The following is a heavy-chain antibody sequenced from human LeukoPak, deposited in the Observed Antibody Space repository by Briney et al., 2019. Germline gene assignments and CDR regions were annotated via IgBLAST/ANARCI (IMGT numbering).Heavy chain of an antibody. J-gene: IGHJ4*02. CDR1: GYTFTGYY. V-gene: IGHV1-2*02. CDR2: INPNSGGT. Sequence: GASVKVSCKASGYTFTGYYMHWVRQAPGQGLEWMGWINPNSGGTNYAQKFQGRVTMTRDTSISTAYMELSRLRSDDTAVYYCARVANYGSGSGPSDYWGQGTLVTVSS. CDR3: ARVANYGSGSGPSDY. D-gene: IGHD3-10*01.